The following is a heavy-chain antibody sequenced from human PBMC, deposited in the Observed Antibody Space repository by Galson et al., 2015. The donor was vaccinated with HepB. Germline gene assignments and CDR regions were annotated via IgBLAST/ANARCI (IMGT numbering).Heavy chain of an antibody. CDR1: GFTFSRYW. CDR2: IKQDGSEK. V-gene: IGHV3-7*01. Sequence: SLRLSCAASGFTFSRYWMSWVRQAPGKGLEWVANIKQDGSEKYYVDSVKGRFTISRDNAKNSLYLQMNSLRAEDTAVYYCARGGYCSSTTCYTNEYYFDYWGQGTLVTVSS. J-gene: IGHJ4*02. D-gene: IGHD2-2*02. CDR3: ARGGYCSSTTCYTNEYYFDY.